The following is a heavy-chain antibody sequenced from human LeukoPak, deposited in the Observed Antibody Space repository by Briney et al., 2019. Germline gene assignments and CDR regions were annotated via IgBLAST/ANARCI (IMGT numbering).Heavy chain of an antibody. V-gene: IGHV4-30-4*01. Sequence: PSETLSLTCTVSGGSISSGDYYWSWIRQPPGKGLEWIGYIYYSGSTYYNPSLKSRVTISVDTSKNQFSLKLSSVTAADTAVYYCATSIAARPGGDYWGQGTLVTVSS. D-gene: IGHD6-6*01. CDR3: ATSIAARPGGDY. J-gene: IGHJ4*02. CDR2: IYYSGST. CDR1: GGSISSGDYY.